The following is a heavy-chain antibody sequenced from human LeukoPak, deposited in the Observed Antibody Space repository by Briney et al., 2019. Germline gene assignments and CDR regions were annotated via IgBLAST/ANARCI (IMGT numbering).Heavy chain of an antibody. CDR3: ARGGSFFDY. Sequence: GGSLRLSCAASGFTFSSYAMSWVRQAPGKGLEWVSSISSSSSYIYYADSVKGRFTISRDNAKNSLYLQMNSLRAEDTAVYYCARGGSFFDYWGQGTLVTVSS. J-gene: IGHJ4*02. V-gene: IGHV3-21*01. CDR1: GFTFSSYA. CDR2: ISSSSSYI.